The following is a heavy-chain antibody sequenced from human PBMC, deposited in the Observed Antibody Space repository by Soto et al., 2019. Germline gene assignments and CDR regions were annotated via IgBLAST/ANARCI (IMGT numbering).Heavy chain of an antibody. D-gene: IGHD2-21*02. CDR3: ARDGMTTGDT. J-gene: IGHJ4*02. CDR1: GVSVTSYT. V-gene: IGHV4-4*07. Sequence: SETLSLTXIVSGVSVTSYTWSWVRQPANKGLEWIGRVFSSVSATYNPSLKSRVSISMDTAENRISLKLDSVTAAGAGVYFCARDGMTTGDTWGPGTLVTVSS. CDR2: VFSSVSA.